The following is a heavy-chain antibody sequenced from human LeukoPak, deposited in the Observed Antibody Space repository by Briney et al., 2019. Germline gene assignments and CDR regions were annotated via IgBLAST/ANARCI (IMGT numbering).Heavy chain of an antibody. V-gene: IGHV3-74*01. D-gene: IGHD6-19*01. J-gene: IGHJ6*04. CDR2: INSDGSST. Sequence: PGGSLRLSCAASGFTFSSYWRHWVRQAPGKGLVWVARINSDGSSTSYADSVKGRFTISRDNAKNTLYLQMNSLRAEDTAVYYCARRGYSSGWSHYYGMDVWGKGTTVTVSS. CDR1: GFTFSSYW. CDR3: ARRGYSSGWSHYYGMDV.